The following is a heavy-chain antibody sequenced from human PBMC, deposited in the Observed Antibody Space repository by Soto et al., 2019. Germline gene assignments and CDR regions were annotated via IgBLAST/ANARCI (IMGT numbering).Heavy chain of an antibody. CDR1: GGSISSGGYY. D-gene: IGHD3-10*01. J-gene: IGHJ4*02. CDR2: IYYSGST. CDR3: ARGDTFRGRGYY. V-gene: IGHV4-31*03. Sequence: QVQLQESGPGLVKPSQTLSLTCTVSGGSISSGGYYWSWIRQHPGKGLEWIGYIYYSGSTYYNPSRKSRVTESVDTSKNQFSLKLSSVTAADTAVYYCARGDTFRGRGYYWGQGTLVTVSS.